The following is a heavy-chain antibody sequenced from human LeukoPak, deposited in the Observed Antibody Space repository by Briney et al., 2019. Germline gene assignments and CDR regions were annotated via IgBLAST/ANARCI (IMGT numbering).Heavy chain of an antibody. CDR2: ISGSGGIT. J-gene: IGHJ4*02. CDR3: AKAGMVRGVLITGPYFDY. D-gene: IGHD3-10*01. Sequence: PGGSLRLSCAASGFTFSSCAMNWVRQAPGKGLEWVSGISGSGGITHDADSVKGRFTISRDNAKNTLYLQMNSLRAEDTAVYYCAKAGMVRGVLITGPYFDYWGQGTLVTVSS. V-gene: IGHV3-23*01. CDR1: GFTFSSCA.